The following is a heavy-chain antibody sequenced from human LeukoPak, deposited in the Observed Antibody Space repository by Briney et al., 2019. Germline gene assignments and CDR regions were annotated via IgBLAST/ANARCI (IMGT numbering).Heavy chain of an antibody. Sequence: ASVKVSCKASGYTFTAYYIHWVRQAPGQGLEWMGWINPYSGATNYAQNFQGRVTMTRDTSISTVYMDLTRLTSDDTAVYYCARDGVPLFVAQKYYFDSWGQGTLVTVSS. CDR1: GYTFTAYY. CDR2: INPYSGAT. CDR3: ARDGVPLFVAQKYYFDS. V-gene: IGHV1-2*02. D-gene: IGHD2/OR15-2a*01. J-gene: IGHJ4*02.